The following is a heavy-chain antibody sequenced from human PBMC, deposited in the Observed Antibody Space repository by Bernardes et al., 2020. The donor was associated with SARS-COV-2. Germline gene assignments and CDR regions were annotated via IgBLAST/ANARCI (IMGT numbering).Heavy chain of an antibody. V-gene: IGHV3-21*01. J-gene: IGHJ6*02. CDR2: ISSSSSYI. D-gene: IGHD4-4*01. CDR3: ARGGTTVTTSYYYYGMDV. CDR1: GFTFSSYS. Sequence: GSLRHSCEASGFTFSSYSMNWVRQAPGKGLELVSSISSSSSYIYYADSVKGRFTISRDNAKNSLYLQMNSLRAEDMAVYYCARGGTTVTTSYYYYGMDVWGQGTTVTVSS.